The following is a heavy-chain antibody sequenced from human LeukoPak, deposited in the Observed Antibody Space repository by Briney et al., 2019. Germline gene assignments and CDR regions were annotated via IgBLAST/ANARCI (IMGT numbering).Heavy chain of an antibody. V-gene: IGHV1-46*01. CDR2: INPSGGST. CDR1: GYTFTSYY. J-gene: IGHJ4*02. Sequence: ASVKVSCKASGYTFTSYYMHWVRQAPGQGLEWMGIINPSGGSTSYAQKFQGRVTMTRDMSTSTVYMELSSLRSEDTAVYYCAKPLVAAAGDPSFVYWGQGTLVTVSS. CDR3: AKPLVAAAGDPSFVY. D-gene: IGHD6-13*01.